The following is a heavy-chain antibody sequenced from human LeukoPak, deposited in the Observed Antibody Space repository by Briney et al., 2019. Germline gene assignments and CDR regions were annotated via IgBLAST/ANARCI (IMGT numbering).Heavy chain of an antibody. J-gene: IGHJ4*02. CDR2: IYYSGST. Sequence: SETLSLTCTVSGGSISSSSYYWSWIRQPPGKGLEWIGYIYYSGSTNYNPSLKSRVTISVDTSKNQFSLKLSSVTAADTAVYYCARGDYYDSSGYYWGQGTLVTVSS. D-gene: IGHD3-22*01. CDR3: ARGDYYDSSGYY. CDR1: GGSISSSSYY. V-gene: IGHV4-61*01.